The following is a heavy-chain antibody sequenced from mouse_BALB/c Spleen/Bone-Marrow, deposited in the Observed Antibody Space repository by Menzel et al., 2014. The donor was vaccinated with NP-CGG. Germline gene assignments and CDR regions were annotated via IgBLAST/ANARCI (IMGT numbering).Heavy chain of an antibody. Sequence: QVQLQQSGPELVKPGASVKISCKASGYTFTDYCINWVKQKPGQGLEWIGWIYPGSGNTQYNEKFKGKATLTVDTSSNTAYMQLSSLTSEGTAVYFCARPPHYYGSRPYWYFDVWGAGTTVTVSS. CDR1: GYTFTDYC. J-gene: IGHJ1*01. CDR3: ARPPHYYGSRPYWYFDV. D-gene: IGHD1-1*01. CDR2: IYPGSGNT. V-gene: IGHV1-84*02.